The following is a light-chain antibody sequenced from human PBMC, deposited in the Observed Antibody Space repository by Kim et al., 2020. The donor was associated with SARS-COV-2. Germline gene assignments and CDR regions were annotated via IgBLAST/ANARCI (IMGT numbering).Light chain of an antibody. V-gene: IGLV3-21*01. CDR1: NIRGQS. J-gene: IGLJ3*02. Sequence: SYELTQPPSVSVAPGKTASMTCGGDNIRGQSVHWYQQKPGQAPVLVIYSDTDRPSGIPERFSGSKSETTATLTITRVEAGDEADYYCQVWDNTNDHWVFGGGTKVTVL. CDR3: QVWDNTNDHWV. CDR2: SDT.